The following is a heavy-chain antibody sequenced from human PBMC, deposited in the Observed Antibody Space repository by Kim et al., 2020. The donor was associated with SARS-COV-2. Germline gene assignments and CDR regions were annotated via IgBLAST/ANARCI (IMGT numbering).Heavy chain of an antibody. Sequence: NYNTSHTSRVTISVDTSKNQFCLRLRSVTAADTAVYYWARSRLIGCAFDIWGEETMVTVSS. CDR3: ARSRLIGCAFDI. V-gene: IGHV4-59*01. D-gene: IGHD2-8*01. J-gene: IGHJ3*02.